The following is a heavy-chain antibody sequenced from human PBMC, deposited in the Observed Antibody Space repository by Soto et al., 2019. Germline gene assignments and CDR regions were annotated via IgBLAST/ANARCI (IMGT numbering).Heavy chain of an antibody. Sequence: GASVKVSCKVSGYTLTELSMHWVRQAPGKGLEWMGGFDPEDGETIYAQKFQGRVTMTEDTSTDTAYMELSSLRSEDTAVYYCATVDGYNVNFDYWGQGTLVTVSS. V-gene: IGHV1-24*01. D-gene: IGHD6-25*01. CDR1: GYTLTELS. CDR3: ATVDGYNVNFDY. CDR2: FDPEDGET. J-gene: IGHJ4*02.